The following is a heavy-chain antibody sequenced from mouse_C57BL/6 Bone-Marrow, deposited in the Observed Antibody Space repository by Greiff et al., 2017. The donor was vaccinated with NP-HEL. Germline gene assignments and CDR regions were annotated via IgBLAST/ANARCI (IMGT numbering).Heavy chain of an antibody. D-gene: IGHD3-3*01. V-gene: IGHV1-64*01. Sequence: VQLQQPGAELVTPGASVKLSCQASGYPFTRYWMHWVKQRPGQGLEWIGMIHPNSGSTNYNEKFKSKATLTVDKSSSTAYMQLSSLTSEDSAVYDCARSDKSDGDGDDYYAMDDWGQGTSVT. CDR3: ARSDKSDGDGDDYYAMDD. CDR1: GYPFTRYW. CDR2: IHPNSGST. J-gene: IGHJ4*01.